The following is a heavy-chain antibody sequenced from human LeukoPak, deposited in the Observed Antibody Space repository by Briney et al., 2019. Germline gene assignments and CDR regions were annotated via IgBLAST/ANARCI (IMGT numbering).Heavy chain of an antibody. V-gene: IGHV3-21*01. CDR3: ARVGGYCSSTSCYAEYFQH. CDR1: GFTFSSYS. J-gene: IGHJ1*01. Sequence: GGALRLSCAASGFTFSSYSMNWVRQAPGKGLEWVSSISSSSSYIYYADSVKGRFTISRDNAKNSLYLQMNSLRAEDTAVYYCARVGGYCSSTSCYAEYFQHWGQGTLVTVSS. D-gene: IGHD2-2*01. CDR2: ISSSSSYI.